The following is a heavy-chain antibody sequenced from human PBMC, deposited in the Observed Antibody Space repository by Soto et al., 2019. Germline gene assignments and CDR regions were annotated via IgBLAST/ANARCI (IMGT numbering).Heavy chain of an antibody. V-gene: IGHV3-30-3*01. CDR3: ARPESGSEFDY. CDR2: ISYDGSNK. Sequence: QVQLVESGGGVVQPGRSLRLSCAASGFTFSSYAMHWVRQAPGKGLEWVAVISYDGSNKYYADSVKGRFTISRDNSKNTLYLQMNSRRAEDTAVYYCARPESGSEFDYWGQGTLVTVSS. D-gene: IGHD1-26*01. CDR1: GFTFSSYA. J-gene: IGHJ4*02.